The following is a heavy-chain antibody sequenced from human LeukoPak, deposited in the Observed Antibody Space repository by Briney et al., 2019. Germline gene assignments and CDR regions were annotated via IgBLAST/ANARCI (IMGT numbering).Heavy chain of an antibody. J-gene: IGHJ4*02. CDR1: GGSFSGYY. V-gene: IGHV4-34*01. CDR3: ATGRYNSGWYYFDY. Sequence: PSETLSLTCAVYGGSFSGYYWSWIRQPPGKGLEWIGEINHSGSTNYNPSLKSRVTISVDTSKNQFSLKLSSVTAADTAVYYCATGRYNSGWYYFDYWGRGTLVTVTS. D-gene: IGHD6-19*01. CDR2: INHSGST.